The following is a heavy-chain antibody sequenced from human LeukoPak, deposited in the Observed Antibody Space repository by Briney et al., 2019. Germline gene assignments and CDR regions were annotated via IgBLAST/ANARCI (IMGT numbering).Heavy chain of an antibody. CDR3: AKPHFDY. CDR2: IRLDGSNK. CDR1: GFTFSSYG. V-gene: IGHV3-30*02. Sequence: GGSLRLSCAASGFTFSSYGMHWVRQAPGKGLEWVAFIRLDGSNKYYADSVKGRFTISRDNSKNTLYLQMNSLRGDDTAVYYCAKPHFDYWGQGTLVTVSS. J-gene: IGHJ4*02.